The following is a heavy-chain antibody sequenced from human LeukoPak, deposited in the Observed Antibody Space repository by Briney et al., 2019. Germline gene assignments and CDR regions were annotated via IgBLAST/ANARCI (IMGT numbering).Heavy chain of an antibody. V-gene: IGHV3-30-3*01. J-gene: IGHJ4*02. CDR3: AREMGYSSGWYPFDY. CDR1: GFTFRSYA. Sequence: PGRSLRLSCAASGFTFRSYAMHWVRQAPGKGLEWVAIISLDGSNRYYGDSVKGRFTISRDNSKNTLSLQMNDLRPKDTAVYYCAREMGYSSGWYPFDYWGQGNLVTVSS. D-gene: IGHD6-19*01. CDR2: ISLDGSNR.